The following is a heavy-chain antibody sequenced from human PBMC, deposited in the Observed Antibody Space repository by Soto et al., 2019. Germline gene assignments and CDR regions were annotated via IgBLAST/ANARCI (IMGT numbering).Heavy chain of an antibody. V-gene: IGHV4-31*03. Sequence: QVQLQESGPGLVKPSQTLSLTCTVSGGSISRGGYYWSWIRQHPGKGLGWIGYIYYSGGTYYNPTLKCRVTISVDTAENQFSLSLSPVTAADTAVYYCARKDSGYADYTEVWGKGTTVTVS. J-gene: IGHJ6*03. CDR2: IYYSGGT. CDR3: ARKDSGYADYTEV. CDR1: GGSISRGGYY. D-gene: IGHD5-12*01.